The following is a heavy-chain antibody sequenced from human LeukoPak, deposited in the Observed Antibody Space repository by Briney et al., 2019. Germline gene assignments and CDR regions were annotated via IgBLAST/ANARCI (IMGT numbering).Heavy chain of an antibody. CDR2: IYYSGST. J-gene: IGHJ4*02. D-gene: IGHD4-17*01. Sequence: SETLSLTCTVSGGSISSYYWSWIRQPPGKGLEWIGYIYYSGSTNYNPSLKSRVTISVDTSKNQFSLKLSSVTAADTAVYYCARSLGETGYFDYWGQGTLVTVSS. CDR1: GGSISSYY. CDR3: ARSLGETGYFDY. V-gene: IGHV4-59*12.